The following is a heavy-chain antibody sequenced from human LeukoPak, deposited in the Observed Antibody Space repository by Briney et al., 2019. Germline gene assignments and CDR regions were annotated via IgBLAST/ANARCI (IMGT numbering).Heavy chain of an antibody. CDR2: ISSSGSTI. J-gene: IGHJ4*02. CDR3: AGSEQWLSGFDY. V-gene: IGHV3-48*03. CDR1: GFTFSSYE. Sequence: PGGSLRLSCAASGFTFSSYEMNWVRQAPGKGLEWVSYISSSGSTIYYADSVKGRFTISRDNAKNSLYLQMNSLRAEDTAVYYCAGSEQWLSGFDYWGQGTLVTVSS. D-gene: IGHD6-19*01.